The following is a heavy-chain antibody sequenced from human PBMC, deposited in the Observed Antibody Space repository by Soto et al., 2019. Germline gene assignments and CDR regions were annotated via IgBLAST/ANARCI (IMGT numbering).Heavy chain of an antibody. Sequence: ASVNVSCKASGSNFNTFDIYWVRQATGHGLEWMGWMNPNSGNTGYAQELRGRVTMTRNTSNTTAYMELTSLTSDDTGVYYCAGGNFRYWGQGTLVTVSS. CDR1: GSNFNTFD. J-gene: IGHJ4*02. CDR3: AGGNFRY. CDR2: MNPNSGNT. V-gene: IGHV1-8*02.